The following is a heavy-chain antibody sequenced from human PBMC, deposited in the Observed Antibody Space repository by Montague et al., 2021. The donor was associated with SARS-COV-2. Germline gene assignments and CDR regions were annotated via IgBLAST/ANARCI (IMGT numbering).Heavy chain of an antibody. V-gene: IGHV3-30-3*01. Sequence: SLRLSCAASGFTFSSYAMHWVRQAPGKGLEWVAVISYDGSNKYYADSVKGRFTISRDNFKNTLYLQMNSLRAEDTAVYYCARELVYYGMDVWGQGTTVTVSS. J-gene: IGHJ6*02. CDR3: ARELVYYGMDV. CDR2: ISYDGSNK. CDR1: GFTFSSYA.